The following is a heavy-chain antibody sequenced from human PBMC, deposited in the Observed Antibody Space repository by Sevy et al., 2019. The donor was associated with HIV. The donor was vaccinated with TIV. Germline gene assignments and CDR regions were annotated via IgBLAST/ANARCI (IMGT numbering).Heavy chain of an antibody. V-gene: IGHV1-69*13. J-gene: IGHJ4*02. CDR3: ARGARGYSGYDSYYFDY. CDR2: IIPIFGTA. D-gene: IGHD5-12*01. Sequence: ASVKVSCKASGGTFSSYAISWVRQAPGQGLEWMGGIIPIFGTANYAQKFQSRVTITADESTSTAYMELSSLRSEDTAGYYCARGARGYSGYDSYYFDYWGQGTLVTVSS. CDR1: GGTFSSYA.